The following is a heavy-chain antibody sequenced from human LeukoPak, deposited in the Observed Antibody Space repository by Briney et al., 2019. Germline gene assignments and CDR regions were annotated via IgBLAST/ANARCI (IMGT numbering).Heavy chain of an antibody. CDR3: ASGPGIAAAGYFDY. Sequence: ASVKVSCKASGYTFTSYYMHWVRQAPGQGLEWMGWINPNSGGTNYAQKFQGRVTMARDTSISTAYMELSRLRSDDTAVYYCASGPGIAAAGYFDYWGQGTLVTVSS. CDR1: GYTFTSYY. J-gene: IGHJ4*02. D-gene: IGHD6-13*01. CDR2: INPNSGGT. V-gene: IGHV1-2*02.